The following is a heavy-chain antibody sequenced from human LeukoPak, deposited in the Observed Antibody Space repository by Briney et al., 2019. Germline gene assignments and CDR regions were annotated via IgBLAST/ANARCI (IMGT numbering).Heavy chain of an antibody. CDR3: ARAYSSSLPYFDY. Sequence: PSETLSLTCTVSGGSISSYYWSWIRQPPGKGLEWIGYIYYSGTTNYNPSLKSRVTISVDTSKNQFSLKLSSVTAADTAVYYCARAYSSSLPYFDYWGQGTLVTVSS. CDR2: IYYSGTT. CDR1: GGSISSYY. V-gene: IGHV4-59*08. D-gene: IGHD6-6*01. J-gene: IGHJ4*02.